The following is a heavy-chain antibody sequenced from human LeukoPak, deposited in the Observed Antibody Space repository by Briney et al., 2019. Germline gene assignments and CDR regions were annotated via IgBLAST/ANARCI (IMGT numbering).Heavy chain of an antibody. CDR1: GGSINTYY. D-gene: IGHD1-26*01. V-gene: IGHV4-59*08. Sequence: PSETLSLTCTVSGGSINTYYWSWIRQPPGKGLEWIGYIYYSGSTNYNPSLKSRVTISVDTSKNQFSLKLSSVTAADTAVYYCAVGWELLTQWGQGTLVTVSS. CDR2: IYYSGST. CDR3: AVGWELLTQ. J-gene: IGHJ4*02.